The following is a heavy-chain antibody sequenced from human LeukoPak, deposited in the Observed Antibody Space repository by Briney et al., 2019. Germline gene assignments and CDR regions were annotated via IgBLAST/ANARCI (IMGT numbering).Heavy chain of an antibody. J-gene: IGHJ4*02. CDR3: AKDSLAYYDSSGTFDY. V-gene: IGHV3-48*03. CDR2: ISSSGSTI. CDR1: GFTFRSYE. D-gene: IGHD3-22*01. Sequence: PGGSLRLSCVASGFTFRSYEMNWVRQAPGKGLEWVSYISSSGSTIYYADSVKGRFTISRDNAKNSLYLQMNSLRAEDTALYYCAKDSLAYYDSSGTFDYWGQGTLVTVSS.